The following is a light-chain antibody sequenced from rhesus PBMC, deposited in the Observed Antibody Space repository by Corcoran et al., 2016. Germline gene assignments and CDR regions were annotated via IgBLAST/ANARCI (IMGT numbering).Light chain of an antibody. CDR1: SSDIGGYNG. CDR2: EVS. CDR3: GSYRSGSTYI. J-gene: IGLJ1*01. V-gene: IGLV2-38*01. Sequence: QSALTQPPSVSKSLGQSVTISCTGTSSDIGGYNGVSWYQQHPGTAPRLLIYEVSKRPSGVSDRFSGSKSGNTASLTISGPQAEDEADYYCGSYRSGSTYIFGAGTRLTVL.